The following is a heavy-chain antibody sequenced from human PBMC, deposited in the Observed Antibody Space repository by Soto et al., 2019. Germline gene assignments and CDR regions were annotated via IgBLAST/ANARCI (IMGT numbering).Heavy chain of an antibody. CDR1: GGSISSGGYS. CDR2: IYHSGSA. V-gene: IGHV4-30-2*01. J-gene: IGHJ5*02. CDR3: ARVPDR. Sequence: SETLSLTCAVSGGSISSGGYSWSWILQPPGKGLEWIGYIYHSGSAYYNPSLKSRVTISVDRSKNQFSLKLSSVTAADTAVYYCARVPDRWGQGTLVT.